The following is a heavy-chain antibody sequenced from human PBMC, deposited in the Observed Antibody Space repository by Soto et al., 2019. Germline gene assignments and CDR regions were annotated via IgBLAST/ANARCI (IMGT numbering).Heavy chain of an antibody. CDR1: GLACRSRA. D-gene: IGHD3-22*01. CDR2: ICGRGGST. V-gene: IGHV3-23*01. J-gene: IGHJ4*02. CDR3: TTGWVYDSSGYVDY. Sequence: RLARAACGLACRSRAARCDRQAAGRGLEGVSAICGRGGSTYYADSVKGRFTISRDNSKNTLYLQMNSLRAEDTAVYYCTTGWVYDSSGYVDYWGQGTLVTVSS.